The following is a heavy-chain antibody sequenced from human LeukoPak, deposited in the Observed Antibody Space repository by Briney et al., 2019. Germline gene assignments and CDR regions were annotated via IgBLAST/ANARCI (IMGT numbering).Heavy chain of an antibody. CDR2: IYYSGTT. J-gene: IGHJ4*02. CDR1: GGSFSGYY. D-gene: IGHD6-13*01. Sequence: PSETLSLICAVYGGSFSGYYWTWIRQPPGKGLEWIGYIYYSGTTNYNPSLKSRVTISVDTSKSQFSLKLSSVTAADTAVYYCARGVYIAAAQYGYWGQGTLVTVSS. V-gene: IGHV4-59*01. CDR3: ARGVYIAAAQYGY.